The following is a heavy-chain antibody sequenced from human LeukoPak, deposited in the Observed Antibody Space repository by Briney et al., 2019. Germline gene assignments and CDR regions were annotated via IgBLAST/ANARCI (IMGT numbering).Heavy chain of an antibody. V-gene: IGHV1-46*01. D-gene: IGHD5-18*01. CDR1: GYTFINYY. J-gene: IGHJ4*02. CDR3: AREIGPRQLHLWGSAFDY. Sequence: AASVTVSCKASGYTFINYYMHWVRQAPGQGLEWMGIINPSGGTTSYAQNFQGRVTMTRDTSTSTVYMELSSLRSEDTAAYYCAREIGPRQLHLWGSAFDYWGQGTLVTVSS. CDR2: INPSGGTT.